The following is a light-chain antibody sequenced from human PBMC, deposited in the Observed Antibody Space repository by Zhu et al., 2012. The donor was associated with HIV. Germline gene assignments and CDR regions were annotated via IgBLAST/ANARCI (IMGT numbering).Light chain of an antibody. Sequence: IVLTQSPATLSLSPGERATVSCRASGSVRSFLAWYQLLIYDTSKRATGIPARFSGSGSGTDFTLTISSLEPEDFALYYCQQRSSWPLTFGGGTKVEIK. V-gene: IGKV3-11*01. CDR3: QQRSSWPLT. CDR1: GSVRSF. CDR2: DTS. J-gene: IGKJ4*01.